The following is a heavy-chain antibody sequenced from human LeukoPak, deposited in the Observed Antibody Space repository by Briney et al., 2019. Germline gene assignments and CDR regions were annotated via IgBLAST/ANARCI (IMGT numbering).Heavy chain of an antibody. CDR1: GFSLSGYW. Sequence: GGSLRLSCAASGFSLSGYWMHWVRQIPGKGLMWVARIGSDGSGTTYADPVKGRFTISRDNSKNTLFLQMNSLRAEDTAVYYCATDAGHWFDPWGQGTLVTVSS. CDR2: IGSDGSGT. J-gene: IGHJ5*02. V-gene: IGHV3-74*03. CDR3: ATDAGHWFDP.